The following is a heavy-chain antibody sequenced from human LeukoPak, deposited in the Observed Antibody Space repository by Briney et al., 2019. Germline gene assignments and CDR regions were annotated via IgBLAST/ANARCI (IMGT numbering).Heavy chain of an antibody. J-gene: IGHJ4*02. CDR2: IIHSGST. D-gene: IGHD6-13*01. CDR1: GGSFIGYY. V-gene: IGHV4-34*01. Sequence: SETLSLTCAVYGGSFIGYYWSWIRQPPKKGLEWIAEIIHSGSTNYNPSLKSRVTISLDTSKNQFSLNVISATAADTAVYYCARGRGIAEVGIRYWGQGTLVTVSS. CDR3: ARGRGIAEVGIRY.